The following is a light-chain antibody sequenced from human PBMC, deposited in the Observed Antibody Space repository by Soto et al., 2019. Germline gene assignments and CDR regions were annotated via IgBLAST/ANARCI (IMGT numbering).Light chain of an antibody. CDR2: KAY. Sequence: VTITFRASRTVRNRLAWYQHQPGRAPRLLISKAYIWESGVLPRFSGSGFGTDFTLTIGSLEPDEFGTYYCQQDNVWALKFGQGTLLEIK. J-gene: IGKJ5*01. CDR3: QQDNVWALK. CDR1: RTVRNR. V-gene: IGKV1-5*03.